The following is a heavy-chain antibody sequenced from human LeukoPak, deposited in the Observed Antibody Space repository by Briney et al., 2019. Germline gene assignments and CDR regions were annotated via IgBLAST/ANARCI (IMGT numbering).Heavy chain of an antibody. CDR2: ISGRRDST. V-gene: IGHV3-23*01. Sequence: ETLSLTCTVSGGSISSSSYYWGWIRQPPGKGLEWVSTISGRRDSTSYADSVKGRFTISRDNSKNTLYLQMNSLRAEDTAVYYCAKDPNFYYCMDVWGKGTTVTISS. J-gene: IGHJ6*03. CDR1: GGSISSSSYY. CDR3: AKDPNFYYCMDV.